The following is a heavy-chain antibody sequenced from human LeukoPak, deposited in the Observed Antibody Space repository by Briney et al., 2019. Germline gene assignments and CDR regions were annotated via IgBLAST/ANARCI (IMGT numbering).Heavy chain of an antibody. CDR3: ARDTLWFGNVAGDY. CDR1: GGTFSSYA. D-gene: IGHD3-10*01. V-gene: IGHV1-69*05. J-gene: IGHJ4*02. CDR2: IIPIFGTA. Sequence: SVKVSCKASGGTFSSYAISWVRQAPGQGLQWMGRIIPIFGTANYAQKFQGRVTITTDESTSTAYMELSSLRCDDTAVYYCARDTLWFGNVAGDYWGQGTLVTVSS.